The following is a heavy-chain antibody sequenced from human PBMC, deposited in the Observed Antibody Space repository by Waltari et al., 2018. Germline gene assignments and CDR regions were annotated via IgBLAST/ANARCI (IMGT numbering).Heavy chain of an antibody. D-gene: IGHD7-27*01. V-gene: IGHV4-59*01. J-gene: IGHJ3*02. CDR1: VGSISSYF. CDR3: ARDQANWGDAFDI. CDR2: IYYSGST. Sequence: VQMKESGPGLVKPSETMSPTCTVTVGSISSYFWRWIRQPPGKGLEWIGYIYYSGSTNYNPSLKSRVTISVDTSKNQFSLKLSSVTAADTAVYYCARDQANWGDAFDIWGQGTMVTVSS.